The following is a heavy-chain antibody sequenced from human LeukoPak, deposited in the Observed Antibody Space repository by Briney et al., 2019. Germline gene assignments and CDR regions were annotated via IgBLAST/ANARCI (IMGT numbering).Heavy chain of an antibody. CDR2: IYHSGGT. J-gene: IGHJ4*02. CDR3: ARETVTTQFDY. V-gene: IGHV4-38-2*02. D-gene: IGHD4-17*01. Sequence: PSETLSLTCTVSGYSISSGYYWGWIRQPPGKGLEWIGSIYHSGGTYYNPSLKSRVTISVDTSKNQFSLKLSSVTAADTAVYYCARETVTTQFDYWGQGTLVTVSS. CDR1: GYSISSGYY.